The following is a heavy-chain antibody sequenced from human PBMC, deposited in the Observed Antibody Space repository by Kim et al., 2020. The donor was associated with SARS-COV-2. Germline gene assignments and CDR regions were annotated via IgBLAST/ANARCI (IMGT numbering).Heavy chain of an antibody. CDR3: ARGHNWNTYYYYYYGMDV. D-gene: IGHD1-20*01. Sequence: GGSLRLSCEASEFTFRSYWMSWVRQAPGKGLEWVANIHQDGSEKHYVDSVKGRFTISRDNAKNSLYLQMESLRVEDTAVYYCARGHNWNTYYYYYYGMDVWGRGTTVTVSS. J-gene: IGHJ6*02. V-gene: IGHV3-7*03. CDR2: IHQDGSEK. CDR1: EFTFRSYW.